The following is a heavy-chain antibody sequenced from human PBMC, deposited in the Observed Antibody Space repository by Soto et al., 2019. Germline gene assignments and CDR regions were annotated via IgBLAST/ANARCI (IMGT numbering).Heavy chain of an antibody. D-gene: IGHD3-3*01. CDR2: INPATGAA. CDR3: AIGGGVGVAGSAAFDM. CDR1: GYPVTAYY. Sequence: QLHLVQSGAVVKKPGASVTVSCSASGYPVTAYYMHWVRQAPGRGLEWMGGINPATGAAKDTQTFQCRVTIPRDTPTSTVLRELSGRTTWETAVFSLAIGGGVGVAGSAAFDMWGQGTLVTVSS. J-gene: IGHJ3*02. V-gene: IGHV1-2*02.